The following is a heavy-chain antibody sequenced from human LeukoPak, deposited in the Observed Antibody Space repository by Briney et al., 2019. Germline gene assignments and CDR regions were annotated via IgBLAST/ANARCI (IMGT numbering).Heavy chain of an antibody. CDR2: MHPNSDDT. D-gene: IGHD3-10*01. Sequence: ASVKVSCKASGYTFTNNDIHWVRQATGQGLEWMGWMHPNSDDTGYAQKFQGRVTMTRNTSISTAYMELSSLRPEDTAVYYCARGPPYGSRSDYFDYWGQGTLVTVSS. CDR1: GYTFTNND. J-gene: IGHJ4*02. CDR3: ARGPPYGSRSDYFDY. V-gene: IGHV1-8*01.